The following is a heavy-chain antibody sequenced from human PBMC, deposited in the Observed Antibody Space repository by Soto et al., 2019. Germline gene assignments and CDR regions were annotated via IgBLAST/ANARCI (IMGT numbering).Heavy chain of an antibody. CDR3: ARAVARGLLD. D-gene: IGHD4-17*01. CDR1: GFAFSDHY. Sequence: EVHLVESGGGLVQPGGSLRLSCATSGFAFSDHYMDWVRQAPGKGLEWVGRSAPGKGREWVGRTGNKPNSYATEYAASVRGRFFISRDDSLNSMYLQMNNPKTDDTAVYYCARAVARGLLDWGQGTLVTVSS. V-gene: IGHV3-72*01. CDR2: TGNKPNSYAT. J-gene: IGHJ4*02.